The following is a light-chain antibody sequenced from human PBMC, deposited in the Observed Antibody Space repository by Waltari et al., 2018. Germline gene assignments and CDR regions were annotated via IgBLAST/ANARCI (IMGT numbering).Light chain of an antibody. CDR1: HLRTKT. CDR2: AAS. J-gene: IGLJ3*02. V-gene: IGLV3-21*02. CDR3: QVWENTDDPWV. Sequence: SYVLTQPPSVSVAPGQTARLSCGGDHLRTKTVPWYQQKAGQAPVVVVFAASDRPSGIPERFSGSNSGNTATLTITRVEAGDEADYYCQVWENTDDPWVFGGGTKLTVL.